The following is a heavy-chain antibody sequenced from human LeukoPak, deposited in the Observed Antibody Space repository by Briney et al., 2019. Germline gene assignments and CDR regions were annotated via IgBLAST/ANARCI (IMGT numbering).Heavy chain of an antibody. CDR3: ATLGAQTGTGKYYFDC. D-gene: IGHD3-10*01. CDR2: IYPGDSDT. J-gene: IGHJ4*02. CDR1: EYSFTNYW. Sequence: GESLKISCKGSEYSFTNYWIGWVRQMPGKGLEWMGIIYPGDSDTRYSPSFQGQVTISADKSISTAYLQWSSLKASDSAMYYCATLGAQTGTGKYYFDCWGQGTLVTVSS. V-gene: IGHV5-51*01.